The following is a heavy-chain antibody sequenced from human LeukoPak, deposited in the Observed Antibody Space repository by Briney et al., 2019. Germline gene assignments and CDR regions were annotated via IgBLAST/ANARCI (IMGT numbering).Heavy chain of an antibody. J-gene: IGHJ4*02. CDR2: IKQDGSEK. CDR3: ARDQDGDDGGY. D-gene: IGHD4-17*01. V-gene: IGHV3-7*01. CDR1: EFTFPMYW. Sequence: GGSLRLSCAASEFTFPMYWMSWVRQAPGKGLEWVANIKQDGSEKYYVDSVKGRFTISRDNAKNSLYLQMNSLRAEDTAVYYCARDQDGDDGGYWGQGTLVTVSS.